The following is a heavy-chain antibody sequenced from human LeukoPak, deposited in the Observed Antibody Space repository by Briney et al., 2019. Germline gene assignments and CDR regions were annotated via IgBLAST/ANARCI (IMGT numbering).Heavy chain of an antibody. CDR2: IIPILGIA. Sequence: SVKVSCKASGGTFSSYAISWVRQAPGQGLEWMGRIIPILGIANYAQKFQGRVTITADKSTSTAYMELSSLRSEDTAVYYCAREETYYYDSSGYYFDYWGQGTLVTVSS. J-gene: IGHJ4*02. D-gene: IGHD3-22*01. V-gene: IGHV1-69*04. CDR1: GGTFSSYA. CDR3: AREETYYYDSSGYYFDY.